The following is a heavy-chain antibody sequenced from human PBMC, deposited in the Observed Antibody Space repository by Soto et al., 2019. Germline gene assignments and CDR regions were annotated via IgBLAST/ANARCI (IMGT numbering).Heavy chain of an antibody. V-gene: IGHV1-24*01. CDR3: EVTTGY. J-gene: IGHJ4*02. D-gene: IGHD2-21*02. CDR1: GYTLTELS. Sequence: ASVKVSCKVSGYTLTELSMHWVRQAPGKGLEWMGGFDPEDGETIYAQKFQGRVTMTRNTSISTAYMELSSLRSEDTAVYYCEVTTGYWGQGTKVTVSS. CDR2: FDPEDGET.